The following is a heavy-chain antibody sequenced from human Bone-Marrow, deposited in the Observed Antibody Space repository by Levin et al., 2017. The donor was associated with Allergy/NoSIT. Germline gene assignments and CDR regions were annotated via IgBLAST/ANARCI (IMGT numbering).Heavy chain of an antibody. Sequence: ASVKVSCSASGFTFSSYAMHWVRQAPGKGLEYVSSIHSSGGSTSHADSVKGRFTISRDNSKNTLNLQMSSLRVEDTAVYYCVKDGGTSGWYYYSDYWGQGTLVTVSS. J-gene: IGHJ4*02. CDR3: VKDGGTSGWYYYSDY. D-gene: IGHD6-19*01. CDR1: GFTFSSYA. V-gene: IGHV3-64D*06. CDR2: IHSSGGST.